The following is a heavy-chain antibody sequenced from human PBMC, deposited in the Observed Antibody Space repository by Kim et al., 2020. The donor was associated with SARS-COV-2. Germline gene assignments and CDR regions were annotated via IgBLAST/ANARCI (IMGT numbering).Heavy chain of an antibody. Sequence: GGSLRLSCAASGFTFSSYGMHWVRQAPGKGLEWVAVIWYDGSNKYYADSVKGRFTISRDNSKNTLYLQMNSLRAEDTAVYYCARGPRNEKVGATPQNFDYWGQGTLVTVSS. J-gene: IGHJ4*02. CDR1: GFTFSSYG. CDR3: ARGPRNEKVGATPQNFDY. V-gene: IGHV3-33*01. D-gene: IGHD1-26*01. CDR2: IWYDGSNK.